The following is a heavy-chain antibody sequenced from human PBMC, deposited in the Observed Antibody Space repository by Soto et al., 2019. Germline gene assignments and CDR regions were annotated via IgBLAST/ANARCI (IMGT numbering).Heavy chain of an antibody. D-gene: IGHD2-21*02. Sequence: SETLSPTCTVSGYSINSDHYWAWIRQPPGKGLEWIGSVYHTGRTYSDPSLKSRVTISVDTSKNQFSLKMTSVTDADTAIYFCARGSHIAVVTAAFDIWGQGTMVTVSS. CDR3: ARGSHIAVVTAAFDI. CDR2: VYHTGRT. J-gene: IGHJ3*02. CDR1: GYSINSDHY. V-gene: IGHV4-38-2*02.